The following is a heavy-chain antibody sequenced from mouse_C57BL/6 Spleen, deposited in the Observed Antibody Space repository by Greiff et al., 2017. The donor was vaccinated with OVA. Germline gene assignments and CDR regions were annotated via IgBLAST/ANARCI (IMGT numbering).Heavy chain of an antibody. D-gene: IGHD1-1*01. V-gene: IGHV5-15*01. Sequence: EVQGVESGGGLVQPGGSLKLSCAASGFTFSDYGMAWVRQAPRKGPEWVAFISNLAYSIYYADTVTGRFTISRENAKNTLYLEMSSLRSEDTAMYYCARQTTTVVAPDVWGTGTTVTVSS. J-gene: IGHJ1*03. CDR3: ARQTTTVVAPDV. CDR1: GFTFSDYG. CDR2: ISNLAYSI.